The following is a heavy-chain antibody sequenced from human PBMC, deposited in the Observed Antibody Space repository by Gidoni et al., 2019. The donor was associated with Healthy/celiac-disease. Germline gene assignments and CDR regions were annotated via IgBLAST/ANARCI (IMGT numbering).Heavy chain of an antibody. J-gene: IGHJ4*02. CDR1: GCTVGTAW. D-gene: IGHD4-17*01. CDR3: TTEGDYGGNSGFDY. CDR2: IKSKTDGGTT. Sequence: EVQLVEAGGGLVKPGGSLRLSCAASGCTVGTAWMSWVRQAPGKGLEWVGRIKSKTDGGTTDYAAPVKGRFTISRDDSKNTLYLQMNSLKTEDTAVYYCTTEGDYGGNSGFDYWGQGTLVTVSS. V-gene: IGHV3-15*01.